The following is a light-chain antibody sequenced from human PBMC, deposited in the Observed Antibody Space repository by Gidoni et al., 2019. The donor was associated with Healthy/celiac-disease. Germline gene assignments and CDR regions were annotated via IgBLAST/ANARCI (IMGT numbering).Light chain of an antibody. J-gene: IGKJ4*01. CDR3: QQYNNWPLT. V-gene: IGKV3-15*01. Sequence: EIVMTQSPATLSVSPGERATLSCRASPSVSSNLAWYQQKPGQAPRLLIYGASTRATSIPARFSGSGSGTEFTLTISSLQSEDFAVYYCQQYNNWPLTFGGGTKVEIK. CDR2: GAS. CDR1: PSVSSN.